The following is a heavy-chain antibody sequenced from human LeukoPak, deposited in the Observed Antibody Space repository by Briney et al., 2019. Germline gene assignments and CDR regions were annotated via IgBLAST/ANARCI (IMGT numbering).Heavy chain of an antibody. D-gene: IGHD2-15*01. J-gene: IGHJ4*02. Sequence: PSETLSLTCTVSGYSISSGYYWGWIRQPPGKGLEWIGSIYHSGSTYYNPSLKSRVTISVDTSKNQFSLKLSSVTAADTAVYYCARVGIVVVAAEYYFDYWGQGPLVTVSS. CDR3: ARVGIVVVAAEYYFDY. CDR1: GYSISSGYY. V-gene: IGHV4-38-2*02. CDR2: IYHSGST.